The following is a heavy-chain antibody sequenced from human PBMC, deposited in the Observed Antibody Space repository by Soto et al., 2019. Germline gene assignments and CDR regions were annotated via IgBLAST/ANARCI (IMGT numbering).Heavy chain of an antibody. V-gene: IGHV4-39*01. CDR2: IYYSGST. CDR3: ARQISHYDFWSGSYYYYGMDV. CDR1: GGSISSSSYY. D-gene: IGHD3-3*01. Sequence: PSETLSLTCTVSGGSISSSSYYWGWIRQPPGKGLEWIGSIYYSGSTYYNPSLKSRVTISVDTSKNQFSLKLSSVTAADTAVYYCARQISHYDFWSGSYYYYGMDVWGQGTTVTVSS. J-gene: IGHJ6*02.